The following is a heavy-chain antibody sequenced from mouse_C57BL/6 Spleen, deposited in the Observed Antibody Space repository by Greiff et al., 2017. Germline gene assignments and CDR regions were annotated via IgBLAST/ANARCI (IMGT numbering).Heavy chain of an antibody. V-gene: IGHV1-54*01. CDR2: INPGSGGT. Sequence: QVQLQQSGAELVRPGTSVKVSCKASGYAFTNYLIEWVKQRPGQGLEWIGVINPGSGGTNYNEKFKGKATLTADKSSSTAYMQLSSLTSEDSAVYCCARKEIDSGNDLDYWGKGTTLTVSS. CDR3: ARKEIDSGNDLDY. CDR1: GYAFTNYL. D-gene: IGHD2-1*01. J-gene: IGHJ2*01.